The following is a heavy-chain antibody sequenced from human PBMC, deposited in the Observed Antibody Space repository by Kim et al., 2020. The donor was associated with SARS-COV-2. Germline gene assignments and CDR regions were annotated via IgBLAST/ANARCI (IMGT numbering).Heavy chain of an antibody. J-gene: IGHJ5*02. CDR1: GFTFSDYY. Sequence: GGSLRLTCAASGFTFSDYYMSWIRQAPGKGLEWVSYISSSGSTIYYADSVKGRFTISRDNAKNSLYLQMNSLRAEDTAVYYCARGGLRIAAAGVLSGARWFDPWGQGTLVTVSS. V-gene: IGHV3-11*01. CDR2: ISSSGSTI. CDR3: ARGGLRIAAAGVLSGARWFDP. D-gene: IGHD6-13*01.